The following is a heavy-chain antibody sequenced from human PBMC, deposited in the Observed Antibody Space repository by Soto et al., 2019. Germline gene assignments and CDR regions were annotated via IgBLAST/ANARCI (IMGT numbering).Heavy chain of an antibody. CDR2: ISGSGGST. CDR3: AKDPGGEWELPLFDY. J-gene: IGHJ4*02. Sequence: EVQLLESGGGLVQPGGSLRLSCAASGFTFSSYAMSWVRQAPGKGLEWVSAISGSGGSTYYADSVKGRFTISRDNSKNTLYLQMNSLRSEDTAVYYCAKDPGGEWELPLFDYWGQGTLVTVSS. CDR1: GFTFSSYA. V-gene: IGHV3-23*01. D-gene: IGHD1-26*01.